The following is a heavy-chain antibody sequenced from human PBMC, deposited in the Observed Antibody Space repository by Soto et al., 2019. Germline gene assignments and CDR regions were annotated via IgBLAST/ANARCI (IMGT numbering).Heavy chain of an antibody. CDR3: ARDDGDRAFDI. V-gene: IGHV1-3*01. CDR1: GYTFTSYG. J-gene: IGHJ3*02. CDR2: INPDNGDT. Sequence: QVQFVQSGAEVKEPGASVKVSCKASGYTFTSYGLHWVRQAPGQSLEWMGWINPDNGDTKHSQKFQGRVTITRDTSESTADMELRSLRYEDTAVYYFARDDGDRAFDIWGQGTTVTVSS. D-gene: IGHD2-21*01.